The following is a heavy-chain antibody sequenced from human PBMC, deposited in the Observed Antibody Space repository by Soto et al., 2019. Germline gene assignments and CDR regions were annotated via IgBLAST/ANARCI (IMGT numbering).Heavy chain of an antibody. CDR1: GFTFSSYS. CDR3: AGRVYYYDSSGYDTDAFDI. Sequence: PGGSLRLSCAASGFTFSSYSMNWVRQAPGKGLEWVSSISSSSSYIYYADSVKGRFTISRDNAKNSLYLQMNSLRAADTAVYYCAGRVYYYDSSGYDTDAFDIWGQGKMVTVSS. V-gene: IGHV3-21*01. D-gene: IGHD3-22*01. CDR2: ISSSSSYI. J-gene: IGHJ3*02.